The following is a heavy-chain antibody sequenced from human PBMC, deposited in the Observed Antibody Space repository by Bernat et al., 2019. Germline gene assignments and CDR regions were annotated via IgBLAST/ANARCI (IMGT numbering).Heavy chain of an antibody. CDR1: GYTFTTYG. J-gene: IGHJ4*02. CDR2: ISAYNGNT. V-gene: IGHV1-18*04. CDR3: AKDANRDFWSGYSSYYSDY. D-gene: IGHD3-3*01. Sequence: QVQLVQSGAEVKKPGASVKVSCKASGYTFTTYGISWVRQAPGQGLEWMGWISAYNGNTNYAQKLQGRVTMTTDTSTTTAYMELRSLRSDDTAVYYCAKDANRDFWSGYSSYYSDYWGQGTLVTVSS.